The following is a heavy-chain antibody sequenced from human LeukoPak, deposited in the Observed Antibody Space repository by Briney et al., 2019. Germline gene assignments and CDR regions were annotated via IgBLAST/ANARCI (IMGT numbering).Heavy chain of an antibody. CDR3: ARDSGRQQLVRSYWLDP. Sequence: RASVKVSCKASGYTFTGYYMHWVRQAPGQGLEWMGWINPNSGGTNYAQKFQGRVTMTRDTSISTAYMELSRLRSDDTAVYYCARDSGRQQLVRSYWLDPWGQGTLVTVSS. CDR1: GYTFTGYY. CDR2: INPNSGGT. V-gene: IGHV1-2*02. J-gene: IGHJ5*02. D-gene: IGHD6-13*01.